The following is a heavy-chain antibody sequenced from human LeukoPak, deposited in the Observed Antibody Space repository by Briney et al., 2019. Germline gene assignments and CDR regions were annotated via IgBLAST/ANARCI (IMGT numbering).Heavy chain of an antibody. J-gene: IGHJ5*01. V-gene: IGHV4-38-2*01. Sequence: SETLSLTCAVSGYSITSGYYWGWIRQPPGKGLEWIGSIYHSGTSYYNPSLKSRVTVSVDTSKNHFSLKLTSVTAADTAIYYCARHEPTGGNRFDSWGQGTLVTVSS. D-gene: IGHD4-17*01. CDR3: ARHEPTGGNRFDS. CDR1: GYSITSGYY. CDR2: IYHSGTS.